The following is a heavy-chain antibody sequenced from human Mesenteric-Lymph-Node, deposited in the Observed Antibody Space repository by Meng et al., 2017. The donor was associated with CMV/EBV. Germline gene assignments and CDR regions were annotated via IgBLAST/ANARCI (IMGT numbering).Heavy chain of an antibody. V-gene: IGHV3-73*01. J-gene: IGHJ4*02. D-gene: IGHD3-16*01. CDR1: GLTFSSYS. Sequence: SCAASGLTFSSYSMNWVRQAPGKGLEWVGRIRSKANSYATAYAASVKGRFTISRDDSKNTAYLQMNSLKTEDTAVYYCTRRVEGVDYWGQGTLVTVSS. CDR3: TRRVEGVDY. CDR2: IRSKANSYAT.